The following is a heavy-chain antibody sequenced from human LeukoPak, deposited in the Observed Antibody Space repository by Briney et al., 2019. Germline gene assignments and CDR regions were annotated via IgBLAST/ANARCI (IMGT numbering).Heavy chain of an antibody. CDR2: ISSSSSYI. V-gene: IGHV3-21*01. D-gene: IGHD5-18*01. CDR3: ARADWDTAMIDY. J-gene: IGHJ4*02. CDR1: GFTLSNHA. Sequence: PGGSLRLSCAASGFTLSNHAMLWVRQAPGKGLEWVSSISSSSSYIYYADSVKGRFTISRDNAKKSLYLQMNSLRAEDTAVYYCARADWDTAMIDYWGQGTVVTVSS.